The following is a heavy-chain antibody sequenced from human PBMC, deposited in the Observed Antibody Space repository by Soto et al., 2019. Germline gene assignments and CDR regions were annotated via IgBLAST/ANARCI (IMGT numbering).Heavy chain of an antibody. J-gene: IGHJ4*02. Sequence: ASVKVSCKASGYTFTGYYMHWVRQAPGQGLEWKGWINPNSGGTNYAQKFQGWVTMTRDTSISTAYMELSRLSSDDTAVYYCARDARGDEAPMDYWGQGTLVTVSS. V-gene: IGHV1-2*04. D-gene: IGHD3-10*01. CDR1: GYTFTGYY. CDR3: ARDARGDEAPMDY. CDR2: INPNSGGT.